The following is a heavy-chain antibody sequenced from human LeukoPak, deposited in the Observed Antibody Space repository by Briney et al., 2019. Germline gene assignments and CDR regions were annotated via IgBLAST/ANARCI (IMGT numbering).Heavy chain of an antibody. CDR2: ISGGGEKT. Sequence: QPGGSLRLSCAASGFTFSTYAMTWVRQAPRKGLERVSGISGGGEKTHFTDSVKGRFSISRDNSKSTLFLQLNSLRPEDTAVYYCVRGGDDILTGYFPFDKWGQGTLVTVSS. D-gene: IGHD3-9*01. CDR3: VRGGDDILTGYFPFDK. J-gene: IGHJ4*02. CDR1: GFTFSTYA. V-gene: IGHV3-23*01.